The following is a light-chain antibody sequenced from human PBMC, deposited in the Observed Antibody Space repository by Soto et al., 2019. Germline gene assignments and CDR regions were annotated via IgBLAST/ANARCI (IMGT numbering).Light chain of an antibody. Sequence: QAVVTQPPSVSGAGGQRVTISCTGSSSNIGAGYDVHWYQQLPGTAPKLLIYGNSNRPSGVPDRFSGSKSGTSASLAITGLQAEDEADYYCQSYDSSLNGVIFGGGTKLTVL. J-gene: IGLJ2*01. CDR1: SSNIGAGYD. CDR3: QSYDSSLNGVI. CDR2: GNS. V-gene: IGLV1-40*01.